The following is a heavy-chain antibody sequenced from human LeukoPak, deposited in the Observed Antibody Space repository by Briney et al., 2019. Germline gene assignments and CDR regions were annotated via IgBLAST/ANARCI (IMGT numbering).Heavy chain of an antibody. CDR1: GFTFSSYA. D-gene: IGHD3-3*01. CDR2: ISYDGSNK. Sequence: GSLSLSCAASGFTFSSYAMHWVRQAPGKGLEWVAVISYDGSNKYYADSVKGRFTISRDNSKNTLYLQMNSLRAEDTAVYYCAREYYDFWSGPRRDAFDIWGQGTMVTVSS. CDR3: AREYYDFWSGPRRDAFDI. J-gene: IGHJ3*02. V-gene: IGHV3-30*04.